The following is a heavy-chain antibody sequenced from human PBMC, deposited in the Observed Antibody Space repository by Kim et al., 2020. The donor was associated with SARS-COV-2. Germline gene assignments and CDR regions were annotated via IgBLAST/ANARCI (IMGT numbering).Heavy chain of an antibody. D-gene: IGHD2-2*02. CDR3: TTAYCSSTSCYRIYGMDV. V-gene: IGHV3-15*01. CDR2: IKSKTDGGTT. J-gene: IGHJ6*02. Sequence: GGSLRLSCAASGFTFSNAWMSWVRQAPGKGLEWVGRIKSKTDGGTTDYAAPVKGRFTISRDDSKNTLYLQMNSLKTEDTAVYYCTTAYCSSTSCYRIYGMDVGGQGTTVTVSS. CDR1: GFTFSNAW.